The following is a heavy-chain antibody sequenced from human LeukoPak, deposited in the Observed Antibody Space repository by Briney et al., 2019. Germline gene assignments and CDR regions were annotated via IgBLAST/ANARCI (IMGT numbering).Heavy chain of an antibody. D-gene: IGHD6-6*01. CDR3: ARAGLTYSSIAARTFDY. V-gene: IGHV1-2*04. J-gene: IGHJ4*02. Sequence: ASVKVSCKASGYTFTGYFMHWVRQAPGQGLEWMGWINPNSGGTSYAQKFQGWVTMTRDTSISTAYMELSRLRSDDTAVYYCARAGLTYSSIAARTFDYWGQGTLVTVSS. CDR2: INPNSGGT. CDR1: GYTFTGYF.